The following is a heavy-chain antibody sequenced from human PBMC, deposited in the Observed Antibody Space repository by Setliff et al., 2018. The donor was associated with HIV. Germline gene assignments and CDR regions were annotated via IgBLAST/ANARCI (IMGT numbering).Heavy chain of an antibody. V-gene: IGHV4-34*01. CDR3: AREKSITSAWYGGYYFDY. D-gene: IGHD3-3*01. CDR1: GGSFSNYY. CDR2: INQNGRT. J-gene: IGHJ4*02. Sequence: SETLSLTCAIYGGSFSNYYWSWIRHTPGRGLEWIAEINQNGRTNYNPALKSRVLVSLDTSKNQCSLHLVSVTAADTAVYFCAREKSITSAWYGGYYFDYWGQGTTVTVS.